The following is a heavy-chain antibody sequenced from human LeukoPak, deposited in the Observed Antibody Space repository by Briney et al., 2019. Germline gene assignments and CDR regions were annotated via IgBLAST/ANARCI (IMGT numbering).Heavy chain of an antibody. Sequence: PGGSLRLSCAASGFAFSSHAMCWVRQAPGKGLEWVSSIGISGGSTYYADSAEGRFTISRDNSKNTLYLQMNGLRVEDTALYYCANEVRPNDYWGQGTLVTVSS. CDR1: GFAFSSHA. CDR3: ANEVRPNDY. D-gene: IGHD1-1*01. CDR2: IGISGGST. J-gene: IGHJ4*02. V-gene: IGHV3-23*01.